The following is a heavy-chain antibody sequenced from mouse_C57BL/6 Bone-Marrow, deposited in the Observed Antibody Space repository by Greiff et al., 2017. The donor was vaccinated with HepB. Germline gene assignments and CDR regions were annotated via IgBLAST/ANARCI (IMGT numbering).Heavy chain of an antibody. J-gene: IGHJ3*01. CDR1: GYTFTSYW. CDR3: ARGSYYGNAWFAY. D-gene: IGHD2-1*01. Sequence: QVQLQQPGAELVKPGASVKMSCKASGYTFTSYWITWVTQRPGQGLEWIGDIYPGSGSTNYNEKFKSKATLTVDTSASTAYMQRSSLTSEDSAVYYFARGSYYGNAWFAYWGQGTLVTVSA. CDR2: IYPGSGST. V-gene: IGHV1-55*01.